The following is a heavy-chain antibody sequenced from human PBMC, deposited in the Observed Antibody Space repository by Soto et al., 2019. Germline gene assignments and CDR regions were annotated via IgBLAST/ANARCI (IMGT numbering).Heavy chain of an antibody. CDR3: TTGWIQLYECGY. CDR2: IRSKANSYAT. J-gene: IGHJ4*02. CDR1: GFTFSGSA. V-gene: IGHV3-73*02. Sequence: EVQLVESGGGLVQPGGSLKLSCAASGFTFSGSAMHWVRQASGKGLEWVGRIRSKANSYATAYAASVKGRFTISRDDSKNTAYLQMNSLKTEDTAVYYCTTGWIQLYECGYWGQGTLVTVSS. D-gene: IGHD5-18*01.